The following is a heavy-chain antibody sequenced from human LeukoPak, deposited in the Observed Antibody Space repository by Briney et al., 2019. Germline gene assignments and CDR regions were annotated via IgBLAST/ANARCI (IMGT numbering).Heavy chain of an antibody. CDR3: ARAYDFWSGPSPFDY. J-gene: IGHJ4*02. CDR2: IRYDGSNK. CDR1: GFTLSSYG. Sequence: GESLRLSCAASGFTLSSYGMHWVRQPAARGLEWVAFIRYDGSNKYYADSVKGRFTISRDNSKNTLYLQMKSLRTEDTAVYYCARAYDFWSGPSPFDYWGQGTLVTVSS. V-gene: IGHV3-30*02. D-gene: IGHD3-3*01.